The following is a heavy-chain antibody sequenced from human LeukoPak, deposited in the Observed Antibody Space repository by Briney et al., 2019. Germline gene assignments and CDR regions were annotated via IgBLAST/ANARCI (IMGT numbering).Heavy chain of an antibody. V-gene: IGHV3-7*01. CDR3: ARDSGSCRGCAFDI. J-gene: IGHJ3*02. Sequence: PGGSLRLSCAASEFTFSNFWMSWVRQAPGKGLEWVANTNTDGSEKYYVDSVKGRVIISRDNAMNFLYLQLNSLRVDDTAVYYCARDSGSCRGCAFDIWGQGTVVTVSS. D-gene: IGHD1-26*01. CDR1: EFTFSNFW. CDR2: TNTDGSEK.